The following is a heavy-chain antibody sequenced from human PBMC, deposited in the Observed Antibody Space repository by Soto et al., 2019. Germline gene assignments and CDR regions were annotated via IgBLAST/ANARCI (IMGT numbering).Heavy chain of an antibody. J-gene: IGHJ4*02. D-gene: IGHD3-16*02. CDR2: IYYSGST. V-gene: IGHV4-61*01. CDR3: ARVPYVWGSYRYTDFDY. Sequence: KPSETLSLTCTVSGGSVSSGSYYWSWIRQPPGKGLEWIGYIYYSGSTNYNPSLKSRVTISVDTSKNQFSLKLSSVTAADTAVYYCARVPYVWGSYRYTDFDYWGQGTQVTVSS. CDR1: GGSVSSGSYY.